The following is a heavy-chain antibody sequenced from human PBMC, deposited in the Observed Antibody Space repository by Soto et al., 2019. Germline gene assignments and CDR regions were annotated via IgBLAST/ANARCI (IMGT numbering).Heavy chain of an antibody. V-gene: IGHV4-34*01. CDR1: GGSFSGYY. Sequence: SETLSLTCAVYGGSFSGYYWSWIRQPPGKGLEWIGEINHSGSTNYNPSLKSRVTISVDTSKNQFSLKLSSVTAADTAVYYWAREGVGVHYYYYGMDVWGQGTTVTVSS. CDR2: INHSGST. CDR3: AREGVGVHYYYYGMDV. D-gene: IGHD1-26*01. J-gene: IGHJ6*02.